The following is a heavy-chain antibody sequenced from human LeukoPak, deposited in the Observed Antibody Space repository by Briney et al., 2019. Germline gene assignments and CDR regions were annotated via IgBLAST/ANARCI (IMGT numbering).Heavy chain of an antibody. Sequence: GGSLRLSCAASGFTFRSYSMHWVRQAPGKGLEWVSGVIRGGSFTYYADSVKGRFTISRDNAKKSLYLQMNSLRAEDTAVYYCARGGIGVSWDYWGQGTLVTVAS. V-gene: IGHV3-74*01. CDR1: GFTFRSYS. D-gene: IGHD3-16*01. CDR3: ARGGIGVSWDY. J-gene: IGHJ4*02. CDR2: VIRGGSFT.